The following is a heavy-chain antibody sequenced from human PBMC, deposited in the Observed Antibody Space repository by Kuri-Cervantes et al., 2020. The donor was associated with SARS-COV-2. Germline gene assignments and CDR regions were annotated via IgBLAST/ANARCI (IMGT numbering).Heavy chain of an antibody. CDR2: INTYNGNT. Sequence: ASVKVSCKASGYTFNTYSISWVRQAPGQGLEWMGWINTYNGNTNYAQKLQGRVTMTTDTSTSTAYMELRSLRSDDTAVYYCARDRGSSGWSWVYYYYGMDVWGQGTTVTVSS. V-gene: IGHV1-18*01. D-gene: IGHD6-19*01. CDR3: ARDRGSSGWSWVYYYYGMDV. CDR1: GYTFNTYS. J-gene: IGHJ6*02.